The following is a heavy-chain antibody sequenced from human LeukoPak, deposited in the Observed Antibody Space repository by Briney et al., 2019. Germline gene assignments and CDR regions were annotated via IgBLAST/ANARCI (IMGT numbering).Heavy chain of an antibody. CDR3: AREQEDDAYYYDSSGYLPDY. CDR2: ISNNGGYT. J-gene: IGHJ4*02. Sequence: PGGSLRLSCAASGFTFSSSAMSWVRQAPGKGLEWVSAISNNGGYTYYADSVQGRFTISRDNAKNSLYLQMNSLRAEDTAVYYCAREQEDDAYYYDSSGYLPDYWGQGTLVTVSS. V-gene: IGHV3-23*01. CDR1: GFTFSSSA. D-gene: IGHD3-22*01.